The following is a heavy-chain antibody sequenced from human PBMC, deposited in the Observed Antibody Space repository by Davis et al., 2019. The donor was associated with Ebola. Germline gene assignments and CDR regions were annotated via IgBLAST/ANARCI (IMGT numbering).Heavy chain of an antibody. D-gene: IGHD5-24*01. Sequence: KISCKGSGYSFATFWIAWVRQMPGRGLEWMGVIYPSDSDTRYSPSFQGQVTFSADKSISTAYLQWSSLKASDTAMYYCARPYNSGFDYWGQGTLVTVSS. CDR3: ARPYNSGFDY. CDR2: IYPSDSDT. CDR1: GYSFATFW. V-gene: IGHV5-51*01. J-gene: IGHJ4*02.